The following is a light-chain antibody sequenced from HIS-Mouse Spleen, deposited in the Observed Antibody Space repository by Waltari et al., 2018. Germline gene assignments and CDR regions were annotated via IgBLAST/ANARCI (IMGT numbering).Light chain of an antibody. CDR1: SSNIGAGYD. CDR3: QSYDSSLSAHYV. CDR2: ANS. J-gene: IGLJ1*01. Sequence: QSVLTQPPSVSGAPGQRVTISCTGSSSNIGAGYDVHWYQQLPGTAPKPLICANSNRPSGVPDRVSGSKSGTAASLAITGLQAEEEADYYCQSYDSSLSAHYVFGTGTKVTVL. V-gene: IGLV1-40*01.